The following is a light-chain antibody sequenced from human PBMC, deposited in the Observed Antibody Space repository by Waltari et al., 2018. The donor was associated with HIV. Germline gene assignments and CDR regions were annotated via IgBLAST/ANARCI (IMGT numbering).Light chain of an antibody. Sequence: DIQMTQSPSSLSESVGDRVTITCRASQSISSYLNWYQQKPRKAPKLLIYAASSLQSGVPSRFSGSGSGTDFTLTINSLQPEDFATYYCQQSYSTPRTFGQGTKVEIK. CDR3: QQSYSTPRT. V-gene: IGKV1-39*01. CDR2: AAS. J-gene: IGKJ1*01. CDR1: QSISSY.